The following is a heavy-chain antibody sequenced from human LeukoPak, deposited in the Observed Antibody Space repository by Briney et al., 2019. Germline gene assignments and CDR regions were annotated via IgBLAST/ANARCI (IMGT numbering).Heavy chain of an antibody. J-gene: IGHJ6*03. D-gene: IGHD6-6*01. CDR3: ARGREKGIAARPFYYYYYMGV. Sequence: SETLSLTCAVYGGSFSGYYWSWIRQPPGKGLEWIGEINHSGSTNYNPSLKSRVTISVDTSKNQFSLKLSSVTAADTAVYYCARGREKGIAARPFYYYYYMGVWGKGTTVTVSS. CDR1: GGSFSGYY. CDR2: INHSGST. V-gene: IGHV4-34*01.